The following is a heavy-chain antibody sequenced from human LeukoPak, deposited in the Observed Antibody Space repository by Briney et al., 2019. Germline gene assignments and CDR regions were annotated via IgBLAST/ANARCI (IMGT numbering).Heavy chain of an antibody. D-gene: IGHD2-2*01. CDR3: ARGLQYQLLKALGYYYMDV. J-gene: IGHJ6*03. CDR2: MNPNSANT. V-gene: IGHV1-8*01. Sequence: ASVKVSCRASGYTFTTYDISWVRQATGQGLEWMGWMNPNSANTDYAQKFQGRVSMTRNVSISTAYMELSSLTSDDTAVYYCARGLQYQLLKALGYYYMDVWGEGTTVTVSS. CDR1: GYTFTTYD.